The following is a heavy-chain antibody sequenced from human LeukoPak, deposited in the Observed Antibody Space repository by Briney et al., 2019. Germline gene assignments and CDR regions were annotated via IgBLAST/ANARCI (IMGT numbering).Heavy chain of an antibody. J-gene: IGHJ1*01. CDR3: ARSSLPGRSGRTEYSQH. D-gene: IGHD6-19*01. Sequence: GGSLRLSCAASGFTFSDYYMTWIRQAPGKGLQWHSFISDSSRTIYYADSVKGRFTTSRDNAKNSLYRQMSSLRAEDTAIYYCARSSLPGRSGRTEYSQHWGQGALVTVSS. CDR1: GFTFSDYY. CDR2: ISDSSRTI. V-gene: IGHV3-11*01.